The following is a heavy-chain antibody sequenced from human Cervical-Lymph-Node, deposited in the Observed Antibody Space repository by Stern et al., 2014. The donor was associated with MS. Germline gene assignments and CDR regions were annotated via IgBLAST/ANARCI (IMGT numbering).Heavy chain of an antibody. Sequence: VQLVESGSELKKPGASVKVSCKTSGYSFTTSALNWVRQAPGQGLEWMGWINTNTGDPLYAQAFAGRLVFSLDSSVRTAYLQIDNLKAEDSAIYYCATQGASGFGVSPTGYWGQGTLVTVSS. CDR1: GYSFTTSA. CDR2: INTNTGDP. V-gene: IGHV7-4-1*01. CDR3: ATQGASGFGVSPTGY. J-gene: IGHJ4*02. D-gene: IGHD1-26*01.